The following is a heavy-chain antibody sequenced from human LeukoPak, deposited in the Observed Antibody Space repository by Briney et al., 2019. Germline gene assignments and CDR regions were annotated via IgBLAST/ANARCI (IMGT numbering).Heavy chain of an antibody. CDR1: GFTFSSYD. Sequence: GGSLRLSCAASGFTFSSYDMHWVRQAPGKGLEWVAVISYDGSNKYYADSVKGRFTISRDNSKNTLYLQMNSLRAEDTAVYYCARGPGAVVKPAPGILDYWGQGTLVTVSS. CDR2: ISYDGSNK. J-gene: IGHJ4*02. CDR3: ARGPGAVVKPAPGILDY. V-gene: IGHV3-30*04. D-gene: IGHD4-23*01.